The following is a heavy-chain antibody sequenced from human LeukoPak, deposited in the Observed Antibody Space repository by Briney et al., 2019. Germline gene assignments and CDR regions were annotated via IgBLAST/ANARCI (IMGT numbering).Heavy chain of an antibody. CDR2: IYHSGST. J-gene: IGHJ3*02. Sequence: SETLSLTCAVSGGSISRGGYSWSWIRQPPGKGLEWIGYIYHSGSTYYNPSLKSRVTISVDRSKNQFSLKLSSVTAADTAVYYCARGGIFATMSDAFDIWGQGTMVTVSS. CDR3: ARGGIFATMSDAFDI. V-gene: IGHV4-30-2*01. CDR1: GGSISRGGYS. D-gene: IGHD2/OR15-2a*01.